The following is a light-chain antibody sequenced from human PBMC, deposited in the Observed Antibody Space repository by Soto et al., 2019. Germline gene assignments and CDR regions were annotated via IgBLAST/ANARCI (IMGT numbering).Light chain of an antibody. CDR2: DAS. CDR3: QQYNSYSPT. V-gene: IGKV1-5*01. J-gene: IGKJ1*01. CDR1: QSISSW. Sequence: DIQMTQSPSTLSASVGDRVTITCRASQSISSWLAWYQQKPGKAPMLLIYDASSLESGVPSRFSVSGSRTEFTLTISSLQPDDFATYYCQQYNSYSPTFGQGTKVDIK.